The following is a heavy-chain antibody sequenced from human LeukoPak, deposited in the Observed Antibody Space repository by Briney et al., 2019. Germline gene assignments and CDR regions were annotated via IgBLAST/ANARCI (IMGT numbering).Heavy chain of an antibody. D-gene: IGHD1-14*01. CDR3: GRGGSYRAFDI. Sequence: GGSLRLSCAASGFTFSNAWMSWVRQAPGKGLEWVGRIRKKTNGYTTEYAASVRGRFTISRDDSRNSLYLQMNSLKTEDTAVYYCGRGGSYRAFDIWGQGTMVTVSS. J-gene: IGHJ3*02. CDR2: IRKKTNGYTT. V-gene: IGHV3-72*01. CDR1: GFTFSNAW.